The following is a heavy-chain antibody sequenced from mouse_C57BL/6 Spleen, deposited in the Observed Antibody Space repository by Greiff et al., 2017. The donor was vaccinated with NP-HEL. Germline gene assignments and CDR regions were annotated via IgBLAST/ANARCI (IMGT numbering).Heavy chain of an antibody. V-gene: IGHV1-15*01. J-gene: IGHJ2*01. CDR2: IDPETGGT. CDR3: TRYYGSRGFDY. D-gene: IGHD1-1*01. CDR1: GYTFTDYE. Sequence: QVQLQQSGAELVRPGASVTLSCKASGYTFTDYEMHWVKQTPVHGLEWIGAIDPETGGTAYNQKFKGKAILTADKSSSTAYMELRSLTSEDSAVYYCTRYYGSRGFDYWGQGTTLTVSS.